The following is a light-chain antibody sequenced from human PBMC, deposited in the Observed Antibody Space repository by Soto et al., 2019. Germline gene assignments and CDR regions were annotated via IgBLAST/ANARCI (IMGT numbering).Light chain of an antibody. J-gene: IGLJ2*01. V-gene: IGLV1-40*01. CDR3: QSYDSSLSGV. CDR2: DNS. CDR1: SSNIGPGYD. Sequence: QSVRTQPPSVSGAPGQRVTISWTGSSSNIGPGYDVHWYQQLPGTAPKLLIYDNSNRPSGVPDRFSGSKSGTSASLAITGLQAEDEADYYCQSYDSSLSGVFGGGTKLTVL.